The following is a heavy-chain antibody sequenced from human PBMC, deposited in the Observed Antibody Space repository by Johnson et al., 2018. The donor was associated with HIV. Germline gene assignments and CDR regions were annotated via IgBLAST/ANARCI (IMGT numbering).Heavy chain of an antibody. V-gene: IGHV3-73*01. CDR2: IRSEPNNFAT. D-gene: IGHD3-22*01. J-gene: IGHJ3*02. Sequence: VQLVESGGGLVQPGGSLKLSCAASGFSFSDSALHWVRQASGKGLEWVGRIRSEPNNFATAYAASVKARFTISRDDSKNTAFLQMNSLTTEDTAVYYCTRTDDTYHYETGGYIDAFDIWGQGTMVTVSS. CDR3: TRTDDTYHYETGGYIDAFDI. CDR1: GFSFSDSA.